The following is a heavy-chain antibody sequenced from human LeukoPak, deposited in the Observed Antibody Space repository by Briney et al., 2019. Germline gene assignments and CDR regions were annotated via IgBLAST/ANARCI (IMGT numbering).Heavy chain of an antibody. J-gene: IGHJ4*02. CDR1: GGSISSGGYY. CDR2: IYHSGST. Sequence: SQTLSLTCTVSGGSISSGGYYWSWIRQPPGKGLEWIGYIYHSGSTYYNPSLKSRVTISVDRSKNQFSLKLSSVTAADTAVYYCAGTDYDSIFDYWGQGTLVTVSS. D-gene: IGHD3-3*01. CDR3: AGTDYDSIFDY. V-gene: IGHV4-30-2*01.